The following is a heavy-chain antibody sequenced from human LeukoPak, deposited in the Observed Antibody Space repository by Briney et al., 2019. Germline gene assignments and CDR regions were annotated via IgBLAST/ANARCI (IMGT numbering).Heavy chain of an antibody. CDR1: GFTFSSYT. CDR3: ARGDCSSTSCSSTPKNWFDP. Sequence: GGSLRPSCAASGFTFSSYTMNWVRQAPGKGLEWVSSISRSSSYIYYADSMKGRFTISRDNAKNSLDLQMHSLRAEDTAVFYCARGDCSSTSCSSTPKNWFDPWGQGTLVSVSS. CDR2: ISRSSSYI. J-gene: IGHJ5*02. D-gene: IGHD2-2*01. V-gene: IGHV3-21*04.